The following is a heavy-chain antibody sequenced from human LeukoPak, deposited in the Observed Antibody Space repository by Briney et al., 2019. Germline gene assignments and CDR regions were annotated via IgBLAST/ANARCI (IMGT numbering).Heavy chain of an antibody. Sequence: ASVKVSCKASGYTFTGYYIHWVRQAPGQGLEWMGRINPNSGGTNYAQKFQGRVTMTRDTSISTAYMELSRLRSDDTAVYYCARLNWNDVGMDVWGQGTTVTVSS. CDR3: ARLNWNDVGMDV. V-gene: IGHV1-2*06. J-gene: IGHJ6*02. D-gene: IGHD1-20*01. CDR2: INPNSGGT. CDR1: GYTFTGYY.